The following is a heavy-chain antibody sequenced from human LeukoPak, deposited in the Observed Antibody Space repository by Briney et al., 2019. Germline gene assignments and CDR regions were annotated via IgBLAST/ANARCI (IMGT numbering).Heavy chain of an antibody. CDR3: STWDYTDGWDV. V-gene: IGHV3-15*07. D-gene: IGHD4-11*01. CDR1: GFTFSNAW. J-gene: IGHJ6*02. CDR2: IKSKTDGGTT. Sequence: GGSLRLSCAASGFTFSNAWMNWVRRAPGKGLEWVGRIKSKTDGGTTEYAAPVKGRFTISRDDSKNTLYLQMNSLKTEDTAVYHRSTWDYTDGWDVWGQGTTVIVSS.